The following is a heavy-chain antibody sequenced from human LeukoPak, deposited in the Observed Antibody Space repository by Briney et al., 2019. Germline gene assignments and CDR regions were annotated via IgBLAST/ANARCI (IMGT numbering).Heavy chain of an antibody. D-gene: IGHD2-2*01. CDR1: GFTFSSYA. J-gene: IGHJ5*02. CDR3: AKDRDCSSTSCYARNAIDP. Sequence: PRGSPRLSCAASGFTFSSYAMSWVRQALGKGLEWVSPISGSVGSTYYADSVKGRFTISRDNSKNTLYLQMNSLRAKDTAVYYCAKDRDCSSTSCYARNAIDPWGQGTLVTVSS. V-gene: IGHV3-23*01. CDR2: ISGSVGST.